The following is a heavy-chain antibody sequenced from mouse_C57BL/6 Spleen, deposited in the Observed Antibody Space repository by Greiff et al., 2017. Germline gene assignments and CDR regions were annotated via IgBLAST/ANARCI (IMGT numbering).Heavy chain of an antibody. Sequence: QVQLQQPGAELVKPGASVKMSCKASGYTFTSYWITWVKQRPGQGLEWIGDIYPGSGSTNYNEKFKSKATLTVDTSSSTAYMQLSSLTSEDSAVYYCAREQLRLQEYDFDYWGQGTTLTVSS. J-gene: IGHJ2*01. CDR1: GYTFTSYW. CDR2: IYPGSGST. CDR3: AREQLRLQEYDFDY. V-gene: IGHV1-55*01. D-gene: IGHD3-2*02.